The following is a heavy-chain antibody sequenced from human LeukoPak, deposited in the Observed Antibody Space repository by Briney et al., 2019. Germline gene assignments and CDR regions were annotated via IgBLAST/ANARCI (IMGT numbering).Heavy chain of an antibody. CDR1: GGTFSSYA. D-gene: IGHD3-10*01. J-gene: IGHJ4*02. V-gene: IGHV1-69*05. Sequence: RWASVKVSCKASGGTFSSYAISWVRQAPGQGLEWMGGIIPIFGTANYAQKFQGRVTITTDESTSTAYMELSSLRSEDTAVYYCARYNGSGSYSSFDYWGQGTLVTVSS. CDR2: IIPIFGTA. CDR3: ARYNGSGSYSSFDY.